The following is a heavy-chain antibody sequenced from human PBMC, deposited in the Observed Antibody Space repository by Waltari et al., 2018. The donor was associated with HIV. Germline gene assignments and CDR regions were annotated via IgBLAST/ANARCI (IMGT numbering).Heavy chain of an antibody. CDR2: ITPNSCYT. CDR3: ARGYIILVRGASSHWFDP. J-gene: IGHJ5*02. CDR1: GYTSCGYY. Sequence: QAHRVHSGAEATKPAATRKVSCGDSGYTSCGYYMCRVPQAPGQGLEWMRSITPNSCYTRYAQKFQGRVTMTRDPSINTAYMELTGLRSDDTAVYYCARGYIILVRGASSHWFDPWGQGTLVTVSS. V-gene: IGHV1-2*02. D-gene: IGHD3-10*01.